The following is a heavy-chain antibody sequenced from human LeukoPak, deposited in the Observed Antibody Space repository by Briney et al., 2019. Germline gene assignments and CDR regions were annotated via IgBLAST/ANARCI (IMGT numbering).Heavy chain of an antibody. D-gene: IGHD3-9*01. CDR3: ARDPSRYFDWTFFDY. CDR1: GFTFSSYG. CDR2: IWYDGSNK. Sequence: GGSLRLSCAASGFTFSSYGMHWVRQAPGKGLEWVAVIWYDGSNKYYADSVKGRFTISRDNSKNTVYLQMNSLRAEDTAVYYCARDPSRYFDWTFFDYWGQGTLVTVSS. J-gene: IGHJ4*02. V-gene: IGHV3-33*01.